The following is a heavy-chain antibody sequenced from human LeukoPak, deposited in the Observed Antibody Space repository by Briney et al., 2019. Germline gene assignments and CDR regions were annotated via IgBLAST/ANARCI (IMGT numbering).Heavy chain of an antibody. D-gene: IGHD2-2*01. J-gene: IGHJ4*02. CDR3: ARLSCSSTSCYEGD. V-gene: IGHV4-4*07. CDR2: IYTSGST. CDR1: GGSISSYY. Sequence: PSETLSLTCTVYGGSISSYYWSWIRQPAGKGLEWIGRIYTSGSTNYNPSLKSRVTMSVDTSKNQFSLKLSSVTAADTAVYYCARLSCSSTSCYEGDWGQGTLVTVSS.